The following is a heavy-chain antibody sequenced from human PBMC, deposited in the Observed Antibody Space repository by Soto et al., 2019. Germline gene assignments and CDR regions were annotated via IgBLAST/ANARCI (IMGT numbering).Heavy chain of an antibody. CDR1: GFTFSSYA. CDR3: AKDRHYDSSGYWFDP. D-gene: IGHD3-22*01. J-gene: IGHJ5*02. V-gene: IGHV3-23*01. CDR2: ISGSGGST. Sequence: PGGSLRLSCAASGFTFSSYAMSWVRQAPGKGLEWVSAISGSGGSTYYADSVKGRFTISRDNSKNTLYLQMNSLRAEDTAVYYCAKDRHYDSSGYWFDPWGQGTLVTVSS.